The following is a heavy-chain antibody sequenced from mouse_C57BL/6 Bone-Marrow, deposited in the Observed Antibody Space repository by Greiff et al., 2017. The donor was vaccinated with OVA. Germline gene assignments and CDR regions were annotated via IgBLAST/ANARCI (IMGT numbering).Heavy chain of an antibody. J-gene: IGHJ4*01. D-gene: IGHD1-1*01. CDR3: ASPTVVATGAMDY. V-gene: IGHV1-42*01. Sequence: VQLKESGPELVKPGASVKISCKASGYSFTGYYMNWVKQSPEKSLEWIGEINPSTGGTTYNQKFKAKATLTVDKSSSTAYMQLKSLTSEDSAVYYCASPTVVATGAMDYWGQGTSVTVSS. CDR2: INPSTGGT. CDR1: GYSFTGYY.